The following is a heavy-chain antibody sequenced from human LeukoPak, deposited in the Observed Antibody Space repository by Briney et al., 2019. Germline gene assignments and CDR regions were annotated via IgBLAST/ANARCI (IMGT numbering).Heavy chain of an antibody. Sequence: PGRSLRLSCAASGFTFSSYAMHWVRQAPGKGLEWVAVISYDGSNKYYADSVKGRFTISRDNSKNTLYLQMNSLRAEDTAAYYCARDSAMVTADDPYFDYWGQGTLVTVSS. D-gene: IGHD5-18*01. CDR3: ARDSAMVTADDPYFDY. J-gene: IGHJ4*02. CDR1: GFTFSSYA. V-gene: IGHV3-30*04. CDR2: ISYDGSNK.